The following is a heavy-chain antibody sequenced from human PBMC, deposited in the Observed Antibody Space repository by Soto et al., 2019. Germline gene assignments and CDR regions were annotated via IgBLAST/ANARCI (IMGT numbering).Heavy chain of an antibody. CDR2: IKQDGSEK. D-gene: IGHD3-3*01. CDR1: GFTFSSYW. Sequence: PGGSLRLSCAASGFTFSSYWMSWVRQAPGKGLEWVANIKQDGSEKYYVDSVKGRFTISRDNAKNSLYLQMNSLRAEDTAVYYCARGSLYYDFWSGYCRYWGQGTLVTVSS. J-gene: IGHJ4*02. CDR3: ARGSLYYDFWSGYCRY. V-gene: IGHV3-7*01.